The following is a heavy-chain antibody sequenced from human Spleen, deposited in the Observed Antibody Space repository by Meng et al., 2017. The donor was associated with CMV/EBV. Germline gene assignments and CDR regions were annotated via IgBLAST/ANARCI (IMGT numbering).Heavy chain of an antibody. V-gene: IGHV4-39*01. J-gene: IGHJ4*02. Sequence: SETLSLTCSVSGGPISSGSYYWGWIRQPPGKGLEWIGTIYYGGSTYYNPSLESRVTISVDTSKNQFSLKLSSVTAADTAVYYCAHGDYVDYWGQGTLVTVSS. CDR3: AHGDYVDY. CDR2: IYYGGST. CDR1: GGPISSGSYY. D-gene: IGHD4-17*01.